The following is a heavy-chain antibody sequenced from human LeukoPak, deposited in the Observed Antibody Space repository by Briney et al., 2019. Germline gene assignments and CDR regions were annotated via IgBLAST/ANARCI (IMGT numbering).Heavy chain of an antibody. J-gene: IGHJ4*02. CDR2: INHSGST. CDR1: GFTFSSYG. D-gene: IGHD3-10*01. V-gene: IGHV4-34*01. CDR3: ARRYKNYYGSGSYIGSFDY. Sequence: GSLRLSCAASGFTFSSYGMSWIRQPPGKGLEWIGEINHSGSTNYNPSLKSRVTISVDTSKNQFSLKLSSVTAADTAVYYCARRYKNYYGSGSYIGSFDYWGQGTLVTVSS.